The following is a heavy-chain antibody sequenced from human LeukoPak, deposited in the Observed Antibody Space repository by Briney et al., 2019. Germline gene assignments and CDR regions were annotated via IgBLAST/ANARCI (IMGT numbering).Heavy chain of an antibody. D-gene: IGHD2-2*01. Sequence: PSETLSLTCTVSGGSISSYYWSWIRQPPGKGLEWIGYIYYSGSTNYNPSLKSRVTISVDTSKNQFSLKLSSVTAADTAVYYCVRVVPAAIFSFDIWGQGTMVTVSS. V-gene: IGHV4-59*01. CDR3: VRVVPAAIFSFDI. CDR1: GGSISSYY. J-gene: IGHJ3*02. CDR2: IYYSGST.